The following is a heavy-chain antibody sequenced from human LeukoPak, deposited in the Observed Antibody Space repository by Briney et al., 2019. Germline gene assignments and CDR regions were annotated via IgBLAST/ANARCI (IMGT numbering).Heavy chain of an antibody. CDR3: ANHLPGGRIAVAGSFDY. CDR1: GFTFSSYA. J-gene: IGHJ4*02. V-gene: IGHV3-21*04. Sequence: SGGSLRLSCAASGFTFSSYAMHWVRQAPGKGLEWVSSISSSSSYIYYADSVKGRFTISRDNAKNSLYLQMNSLRAEDTAVYYCANHLPGGRIAVAGSFDYWGQGTLVTVSS. D-gene: IGHD6-19*01. CDR2: ISSSSSYI.